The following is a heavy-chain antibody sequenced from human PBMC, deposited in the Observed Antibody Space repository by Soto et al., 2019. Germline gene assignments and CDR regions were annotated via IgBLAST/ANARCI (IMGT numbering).Heavy chain of an antibody. V-gene: IGHV4-34*01. CDR1: GWSFSGYY. J-gene: IGHJ3*02. Sequence: SETLSLTCAVYGWSFSGYYWSWIRQPPGKGLEWIGEINHSGSTNYNPSLKSRVTISVDTSKNQFSLKLSSVTAADTAVYYCARCGRSYYDFWSGYYFAFDIWGQGTMVTVSS. CDR2: INHSGST. D-gene: IGHD3-3*01. CDR3: ARCGRSYYDFWSGYYFAFDI.